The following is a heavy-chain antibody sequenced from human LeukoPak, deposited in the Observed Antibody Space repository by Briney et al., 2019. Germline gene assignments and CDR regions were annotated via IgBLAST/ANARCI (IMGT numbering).Heavy chain of an antibody. Sequence: SGGSLRLSCAASGFTFSSYAMHWVRQAPGKGLEWVAVISYDGSNKYYADSVKGRFTISRDNSKNTLYLQMNSLRAEDTAVYYCAREKTYDSSGYPEYNWFDPWGQGTLVTVSS. CDR3: AREKTYDSSGYPEYNWFDP. D-gene: IGHD3-22*01. V-gene: IGHV3-30-3*01. CDR2: ISYDGSNK. CDR1: GFTFSSYA. J-gene: IGHJ5*02.